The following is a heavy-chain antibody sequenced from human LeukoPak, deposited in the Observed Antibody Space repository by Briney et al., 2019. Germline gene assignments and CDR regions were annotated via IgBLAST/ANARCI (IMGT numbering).Heavy chain of an antibody. J-gene: IGHJ4*02. D-gene: IGHD6-13*01. V-gene: IGHV4-39*01. Sequence: PSETLSLTCTVSGGSISSSSCYWGWIRQPPGKGLEWIGSIYYSGSTYYNPSLKSRVTISVDTSKNQFSLKLSSVTAADTAVYYCARQAPTSSSWYVAAQRGRYYFDYWGQGTLVTVSS. CDR3: ARQAPTSSSWYVAAQRGRYYFDY. CDR1: GGSISSSSCY. CDR2: IYYSGST.